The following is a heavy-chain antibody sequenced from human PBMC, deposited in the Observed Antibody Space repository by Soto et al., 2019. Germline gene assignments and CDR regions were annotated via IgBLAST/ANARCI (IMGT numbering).Heavy chain of an antibody. CDR3: ARDSDYTSVNYFAYDTYAMDV. Sequence: EVQLVQSGAEVKKTGESLRISCKGSGYSFTNYWITWVRQMPGKGLEWLGRVDPTDSYSNYSPSFQGHVTISADKSISTAYLQWSSLKASDTAMYYCARDSDYTSVNYFAYDTYAMDVWGQGTTVTVSS. J-gene: IGHJ6*02. D-gene: IGHD3-10*01. CDR1: GYSFTNYW. V-gene: IGHV5-10-1*03. CDR2: VDPTDSYS.